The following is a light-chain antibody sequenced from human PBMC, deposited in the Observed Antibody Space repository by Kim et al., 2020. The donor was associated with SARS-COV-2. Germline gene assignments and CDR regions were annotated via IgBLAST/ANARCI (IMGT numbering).Light chain of an antibody. V-gene: IGKV1-6*01. CDR2: AAS. CDR3: LQDYKYPWT. J-gene: IGKJ1*01. Sequence: ASVGDRVSITCRSSQDIGNDLVWYQQKPGKAPKVLIYAASSLQSGVPSRFSGRGSGTDFTLTISSLQPEDFATYYCLQDYKYPWTFGQGTKVDIK. CDR1: QDIGND.